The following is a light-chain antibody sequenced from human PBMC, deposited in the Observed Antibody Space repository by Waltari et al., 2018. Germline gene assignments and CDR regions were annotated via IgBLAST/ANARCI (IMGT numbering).Light chain of an antibody. Sequence: DIVMTQSPDSLTVSLGERATINCKSTQSLLYSYTNKNYLAWYQQKPGQSPKLLIYWASTRDSGVPDRFSGSGSWTDFTLTISSLQAEDVAVYYCQQYYSTPVTFGQGTKVEMK. CDR2: WAS. CDR1: QSLLYSYTNKNY. J-gene: IGKJ1*01. CDR3: QQYYSTPVT. V-gene: IGKV4-1*01.